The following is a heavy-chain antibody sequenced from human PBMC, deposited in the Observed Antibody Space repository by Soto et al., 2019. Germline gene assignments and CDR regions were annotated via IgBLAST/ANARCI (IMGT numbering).Heavy chain of an antibody. CDR2: INHDGSEK. J-gene: IGHJ4*02. Sequence: EVQLVESGGDLVQPGGSLRLSCAASGFTFSNYYMNWVRQAPGKGLEWVANINHDGSEKNYVDSVKGRFTASRDNAKNFLYRNMNSLRAEDTAVYYCTRGSISKHFDSGGQGTLVTVSA. CDR1: GFTFSNYY. D-gene: IGHD3-3*02. CDR3: TRGSISKHFDS. V-gene: IGHV3-7*01.